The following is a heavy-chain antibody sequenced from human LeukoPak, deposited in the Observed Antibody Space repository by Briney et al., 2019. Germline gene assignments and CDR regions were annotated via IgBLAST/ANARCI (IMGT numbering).Heavy chain of an antibody. CDR3: AKDGYGSGGRWFDP. CDR1: GFTFSTYG. D-gene: IGHD3-10*01. J-gene: IGHJ5*02. Sequence: GGTLRLSCEASGFTFSTYGINWVRQAPGKGLEWVSAISGSGGSTYYAESVRGRFTISRDKSEKTLYLQMNSLRAEDSAVYYCAKDGYGSGGRWFDPWGRGTLVTVSS. V-gene: IGHV3-23*01. CDR2: ISGSGGST.